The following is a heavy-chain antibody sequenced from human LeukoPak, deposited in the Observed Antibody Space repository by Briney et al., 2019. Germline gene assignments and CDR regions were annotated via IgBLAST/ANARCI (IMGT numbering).Heavy chain of an antibody. CDR1: GYTFTNFD. D-gene: IGHD6-25*01. J-gene: IGHJ4*02. V-gene: IGHV1-8*03. CDR2: MNPYTGKT. Sequence: ASVKVSCKTSGYTFTNFDINWVRQATGQGLDWLGWMNPYTGKTGYAQKFQGRVTFTGDTSIRTAYMEVSSLTSEDTAVYYCARAPTPFYYDSSAYYSDFWGQGTLVTVSS. CDR3: ARAPTPFYYDSSAYYSDF.